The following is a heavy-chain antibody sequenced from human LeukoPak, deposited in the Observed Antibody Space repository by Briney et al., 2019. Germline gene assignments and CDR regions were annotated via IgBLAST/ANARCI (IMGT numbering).Heavy chain of an antibody. CDR2: ISSSSSTI. CDR3: ARDYDYSNVDY. D-gene: IGHD4-11*01. CDR1: GFTFSSYS. Sequence: GGSLRLSCAASGFTFSSYSMNWVRQAPGKGLEWVSYISSSSSTIYYADSVKGRFTISRDNAKNSLYLQMNSLRAEDTAVYYCARDYDYSNVDYWGQGPLVTVSS. V-gene: IGHV3-48*01. J-gene: IGHJ4*02.